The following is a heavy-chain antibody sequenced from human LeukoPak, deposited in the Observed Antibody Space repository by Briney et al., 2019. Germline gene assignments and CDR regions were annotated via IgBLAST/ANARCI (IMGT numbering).Heavy chain of an antibody. D-gene: IGHD5-12*01. V-gene: IGHV3-30*18. CDR3: AKHSGGGYTGYDYYFDY. CDR2: LSFDGGNE. CDR1: GFTFSSYD. J-gene: IGHJ4*02. Sequence: RGSLRLSCAASGFTFSSYDMHWARQAPGKGLEWVAVLSFDGGNEYYADSVKGRFTIYRDNSKNTLYLKMNSLRAEDTAVFYCAKHSGGGYTGYDYYFDYWGQGTLVTVSS.